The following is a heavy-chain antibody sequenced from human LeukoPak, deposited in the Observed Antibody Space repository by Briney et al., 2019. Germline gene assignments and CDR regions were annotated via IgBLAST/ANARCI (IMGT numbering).Heavy chain of an antibody. Sequence: GGSLRLSCGASGFIFSKYGMHWVRQAPGKGLEWVAFINDKGVDKNYADSVKGRFTISRDNSKNTLVLQMNSLRSEDTAVYFCARDNRDWAFDYWGQGTLVNGSS. CDR3: ARDNRDWAFDY. V-gene: IGHV3-30*02. CDR2: INDKGVDK. J-gene: IGHJ4*02. CDR1: GFIFSKYG. D-gene: IGHD2-21*02.